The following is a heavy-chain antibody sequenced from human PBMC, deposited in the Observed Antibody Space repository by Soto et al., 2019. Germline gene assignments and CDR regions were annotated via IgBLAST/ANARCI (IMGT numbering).Heavy chain of an antibody. D-gene: IGHD3-10*01. CDR1: GYIFHNYG. Sequence: QVQLVQSGAEVKKPGASVKVSCKTSGYIFHNYGISWVRQAPGQGLEWMGWISDYNGNTKYAQKFQGRVTMATDTSTRTAYKALRSLRSDDTAVYYCAREGYYSGSESYSPPPYYGMDVWGQGTTVTVSS. CDR2: ISDYNGNT. CDR3: AREGYYSGSESYSPPPYYGMDV. J-gene: IGHJ6*02. V-gene: IGHV1-18*01.